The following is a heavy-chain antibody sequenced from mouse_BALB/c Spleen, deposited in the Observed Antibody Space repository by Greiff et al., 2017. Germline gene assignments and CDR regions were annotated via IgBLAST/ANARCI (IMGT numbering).Heavy chain of an antibody. CDR2: IYPGNSDT. Sequence: VQLQQSGAELVRSGASVKLSCTASGFNIKDYYMHWVKQRPGQGLEWIGAIYPGNSDTSYNQKFKGKAKLTAVTSASTAYMELSSLTNEDSAVYYCTRRQLTGTPWFAYWGQGTLVTVSA. D-gene: IGHD4-1*01. CDR1: GFNIKDYY. J-gene: IGHJ3*01. V-gene: IGHV1-5*01. CDR3: TRRQLTGTPWFAY.